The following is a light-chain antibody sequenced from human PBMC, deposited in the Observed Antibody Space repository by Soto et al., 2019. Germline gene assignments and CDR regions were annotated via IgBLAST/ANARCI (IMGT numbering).Light chain of an antibody. CDR3: QQYYNWPPYT. CDR1: QSVSTN. CDR2: GAS. J-gene: IGKJ2*01. V-gene: IGKV3-15*01. Sequence: EIVMTQSPATLFVSPGERATLSCRASQSVSTNLAWYQQKPGQAPRLLIYGASTRATGIPARFSGSGSGTEFTLTISSLQSEDFAVYSCQQYYNWPPYTFGQGTKLEIK.